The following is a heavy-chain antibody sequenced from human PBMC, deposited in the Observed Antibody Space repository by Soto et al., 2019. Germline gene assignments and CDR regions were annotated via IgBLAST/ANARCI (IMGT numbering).Heavy chain of an antibody. CDR2: INWSSGSI. CDR3: AKGYNYDRSGNPDY. Sequence: GGSLRLSCAASGFTFDDYAMHWVRQAPGKGLEWVSGINWSSGSIGYADSVKGRFTISRDNAKNSLYLQMNSLRTEDTALYYCAKGYNYDRSGNPDYWGQGTLVTVSS. CDR1: GFTFDDYA. J-gene: IGHJ4*02. V-gene: IGHV3-9*01. D-gene: IGHD3-22*01.